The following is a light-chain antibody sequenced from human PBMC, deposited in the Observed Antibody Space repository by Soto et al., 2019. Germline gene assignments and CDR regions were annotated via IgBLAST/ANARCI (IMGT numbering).Light chain of an antibody. J-gene: IGKJ2*01. CDR3: HHFGSSRHT. CDR1: QSINIW. V-gene: IGKV1-5*01. Sequence: DVQMTQSPSTLSASVGDRVTITCRASQSINIWLAWYQQKPGRAPKLLIYGASSRAAGIPDRFSGSGSGTDFTLTISRLEPEDFAVYYCHHFGSSRHTFGQGTKVDIK. CDR2: GAS.